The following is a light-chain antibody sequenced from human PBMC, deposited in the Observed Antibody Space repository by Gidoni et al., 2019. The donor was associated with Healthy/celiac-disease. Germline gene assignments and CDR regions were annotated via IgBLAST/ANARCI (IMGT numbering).Light chain of an antibody. CDR3: MQALQTPLT. CDR2: LGS. V-gene: IGKV2-28*01. CDR1: QSLLHSNGYNY. J-gene: IGKJ4*01. Sequence: DIVMTQSPLSLPVTPGEPASISCRSSQSLLHSNGYNYLDWYLQKPGQSPQLLSHLGSNRASGVPDRFSGSGSGTDFTLKISRVEAEDVGVYYCMQALQTPLTFGGGTKVEIK.